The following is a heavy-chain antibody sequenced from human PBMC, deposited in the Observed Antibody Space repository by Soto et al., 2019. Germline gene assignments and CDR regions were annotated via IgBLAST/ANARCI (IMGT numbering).Heavy chain of an antibody. CDR3: ARDGDVNTGFGIDY. V-gene: IGHV3-33*01. CDR2: ILCDGSNK. CDR1: GLTLRKYG. D-gene: IGHD2-21*01. J-gene: IGHJ4*02. Sequence: LRGAGGASGLTLRKYGMHWVGHTPGKWLESVAFILCDGSNKYDADTVKVLFTMSRDNYKSTLYLQMNSVRAEDTDVYYCARDGDVNTGFGIDYWGQGTLVTVSS.